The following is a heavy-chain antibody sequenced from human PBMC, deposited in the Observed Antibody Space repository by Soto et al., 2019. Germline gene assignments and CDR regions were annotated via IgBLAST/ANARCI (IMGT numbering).Heavy chain of an antibody. V-gene: IGHV3-23*01. CDR3: AKDGDIVVVVAATRGYGY. J-gene: IGHJ4*02. Sequence: EVQLLESGGGLVQPGGSLRLSCAASGFTFSSYAMSWVRQAPGKGLEWVSAISGSGGSTYYADSVKGRFTISRDNSKNPLLLQMNSLSAEATAVYYCAKDGDIVVVVAATRGYGYWGQGTRVSVSS. CDR1: GFTFSSYA. D-gene: IGHD2-15*01. CDR2: ISGSGGST.